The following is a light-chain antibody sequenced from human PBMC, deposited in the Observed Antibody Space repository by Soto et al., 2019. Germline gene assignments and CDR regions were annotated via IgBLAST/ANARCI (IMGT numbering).Light chain of an antibody. CDR2: DVS. V-gene: IGKV3-15*01. J-gene: IGKJ5*01. CDR1: QGVTTN. Sequence: EIVMTQSPGTLSVSPGERATLSCRPGQGVTTNFAWYQQKSGQSPRLLIYDVSIRATGVPARFSGTGSETDFTLTISGLQSEDSAVYFCQQYHNWPPITFSQGTRLEIK. CDR3: QQYHNWPPIT.